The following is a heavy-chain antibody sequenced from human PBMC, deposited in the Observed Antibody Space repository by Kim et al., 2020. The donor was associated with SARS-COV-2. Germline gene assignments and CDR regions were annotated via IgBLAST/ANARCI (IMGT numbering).Heavy chain of an antibody. D-gene: IGHD4-17*01. CDR1: GYSFTSYW. V-gene: IGHV5-51*01. J-gene: IGHJ6*02. CDR2: IFPGDSDT. Sequence: GESLKISCKGSGYSFTSYWIGWVRQMPGKGLEWMGIIFPGDSDTRYSPSFQGQVTISADKSISTAYLQWSSLKASDTAMYYCARGGEYALDYYYGMDVWGQGTTVTVSS. CDR3: ARGGEYALDYYYGMDV.